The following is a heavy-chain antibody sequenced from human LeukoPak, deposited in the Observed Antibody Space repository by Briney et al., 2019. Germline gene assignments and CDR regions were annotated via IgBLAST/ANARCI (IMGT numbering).Heavy chain of an antibody. D-gene: IGHD4-17*01. J-gene: IGHJ4*02. Sequence: GGSLRLSCAASGFTFSSYGMHWVRQAPGKGLEWVAFIRYDGSNKYYADSVKGRFTISRDNSKNTLYLQMNSLRAEDTAVYYCAKSATVTTRPQSYFDYWGQGTLVTVSS. CDR2: IRYDGSNK. CDR3: AKSATVTTRPQSYFDY. V-gene: IGHV3-30*02. CDR1: GFTFSSYG.